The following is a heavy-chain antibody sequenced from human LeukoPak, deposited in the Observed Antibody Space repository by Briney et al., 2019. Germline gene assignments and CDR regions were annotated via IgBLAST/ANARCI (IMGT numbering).Heavy chain of an antibody. V-gene: IGHV3-21*01. D-gene: IGHD6-19*01. CDR2: ISSSSTYK. J-gene: IGHJ4*02. Sequence: PGGSLRLSCAASGFTFSSYRMNWVRQAPGKGLEWVSSISSSSTYKYYADSVKGRFTISRDNAKNSLYLQMNSLRAEDTAVYYRAREDSSGWADYWGQGTLVTVSS. CDR1: GFTFSSYR. CDR3: AREDSSGWADY.